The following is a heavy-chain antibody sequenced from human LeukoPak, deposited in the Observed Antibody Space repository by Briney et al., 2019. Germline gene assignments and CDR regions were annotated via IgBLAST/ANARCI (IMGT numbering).Heavy chain of an antibody. CDR1: GYIFTTYF. V-gene: IGHV1-46*01. Sequence: ASVKVSCKAFGYIFTTYFMHWLRQAPGQGPEWMGIINPRGGSTDYAQKFQGRVTMTSDTSTSTVYMELKSLRSEDTAVYFCARVGTTGATADNWGQGTLVTVSS. J-gene: IGHJ4*02. D-gene: IGHD1/OR15-1a*01. CDR2: INPRGGST. CDR3: ARVGTTGATADN.